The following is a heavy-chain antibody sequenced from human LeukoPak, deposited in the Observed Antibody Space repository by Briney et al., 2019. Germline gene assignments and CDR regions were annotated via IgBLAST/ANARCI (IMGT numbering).Heavy chain of an antibody. D-gene: IGHD5-12*01. Sequence: KPGGSLRLSCTASGFTFGDYAMSWFRQAPGKGLEWVGFIRSKAYGGTTEYAASVKGRFTISRDDSKSIAYLQMNSLKTEDTAVYYCTRATDSGYEPEGVFDYWGQGTLVTVSS. CDR1: GFTFGDYA. CDR2: IRSKAYGGTT. CDR3: TRATDSGYEPEGVFDY. J-gene: IGHJ4*02. V-gene: IGHV3-49*05.